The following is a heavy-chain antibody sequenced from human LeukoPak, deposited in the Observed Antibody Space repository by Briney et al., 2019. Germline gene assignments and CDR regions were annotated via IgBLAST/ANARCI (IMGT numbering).Heavy chain of an antibody. D-gene: IGHD2-15*01. Sequence: GGSLRLSCAASGFTFSSYGMHWVRQAPGKGLEWVAFIRYDGSNKYYADSVKGRFTISRDNSKNTLCLQMNSLRAEGTAAYYCAKVPRSSYCSGGSCYPQPFDYWGQGTLVTVSS. J-gene: IGHJ4*02. V-gene: IGHV3-30*02. CDR2: IRYDGSNK. CDR1: GFTFSSYG. CDR3: AKVPRSSYCSGGSCYPQPFDY.